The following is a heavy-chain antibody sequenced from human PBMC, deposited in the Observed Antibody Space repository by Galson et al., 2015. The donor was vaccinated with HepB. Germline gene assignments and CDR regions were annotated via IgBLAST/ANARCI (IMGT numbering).Heavy chain of an antibody. V-gene: IGHV4-59*01. CDR3: ARDSLYFGIDY. CDR2: IYYSGSI. J-gene: IGHJ4*02. D-gene: IGHD3-9*01. CDR1: GVSISGYY. Sequence: LSLTCTVSGVSISGYYWSWIRQSPGKGLEWIGYIYYSGSINYNPSLKSRVTISVDTSKNQFSLELRSVTAADTAVYYCARDSLYFGIDYWGQGTLVTVSS.